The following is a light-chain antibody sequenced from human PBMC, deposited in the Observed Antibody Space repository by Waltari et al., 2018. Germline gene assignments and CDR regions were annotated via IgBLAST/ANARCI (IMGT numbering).Light chain of an antibody. CDR3: QAWDSNTAHYV. CDR2: QDT. J-gene: IGLJ1*01. V-gene: IGLV3-1*01. CDR1: HLGNQY. Sequence: SSELTQPPSVSVSPGQPASVPRPGVHLGNQYASWYQQKPGQSPVLVIYQDTKRPSGIPERFSGSNSGNTATLTITGTQALDEADYYCQAWDSNTAHYVFGTGTKVTVL.